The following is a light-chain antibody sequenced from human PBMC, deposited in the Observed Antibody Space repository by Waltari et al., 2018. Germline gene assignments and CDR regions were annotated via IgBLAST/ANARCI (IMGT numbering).Light chain of an antibody. CDR1: QSISSY. V-gene: IGKV1-39*01. Sequence: RMTQSPSSLSASLRDRVTITCRASQSISSYVNWYQQKPGKAPKLLMYSTSSLQSGVPSRFSGSGSGTDFTLTVSSLQPEDFATYYCQQSFSTPYTFGQGTKLEIK. J-gene: IGKJ2*01. CDR3: QQSFSTPYT. CDR2: STS.